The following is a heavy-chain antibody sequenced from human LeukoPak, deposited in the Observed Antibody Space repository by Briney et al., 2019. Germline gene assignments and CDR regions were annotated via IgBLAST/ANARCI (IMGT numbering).Heavy chain of an antibody. Sequence: PSETLSLTCSVSGDSMSSHYWRWIRQPPGRELEWIGYISYTGSAKYNSSLSSRVTISVDTSNNHFSLNLFSVTAADTAVYYCARTYYYMDIWGKGTTVTVSS. J-gene: IGHJ6*03. V-gene: IGHV4-59*11. CDR1: GDSMSSHY. CDR2: ISYTGSA. CDR3: ARTYYYMDI.